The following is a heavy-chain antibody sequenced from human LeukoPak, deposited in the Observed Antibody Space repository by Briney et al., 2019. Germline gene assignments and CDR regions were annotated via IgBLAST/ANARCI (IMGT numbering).Heavy chain of an antibody. J-gene: IGHJ4*02. V-gene: IGHV3-30*03. D-gene: IGHD5-18*01. CDR2: ISYDGSNK. CDR3: ARDRRDTAMVTAFGY. Sequence: PGGSLRLSCAASGFTFSSYGMHWVRQAPGKGLEWVAVISYDGSNKYYADSVKGRFTISRDNSKNTLYLQMNSLRSEDTAVYYCARDRRDTAMVTAFGYWGQGTLVTVSS. CDR1: GFTFSSYG.